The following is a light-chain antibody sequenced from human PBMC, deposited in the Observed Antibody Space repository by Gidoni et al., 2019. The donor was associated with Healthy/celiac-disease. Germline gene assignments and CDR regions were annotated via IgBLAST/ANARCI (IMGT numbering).Light chain of an antibody. V-gene: IGKV2-28*01. J-gene: IGKJ5*01. Sequence: DIVMPQSPLSLPVTPGGPASISCRSSQSLLHSNGYNYLDWYLQKPGQSPQLLIYLGSNRASGVPDRFSGSGSGTDFTLKISRVEAEDVGVYYCMQALQTPLFGQGTRLEIK. CDR2: LGS. CDR1: QSLLHSNGYNY. CDR3: MQALQTPL.